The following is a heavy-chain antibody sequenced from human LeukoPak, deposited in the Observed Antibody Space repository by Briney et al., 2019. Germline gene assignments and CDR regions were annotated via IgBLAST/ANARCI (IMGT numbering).Heavy chain of an antibody. CDR2: VFHSGNT. Sequence: PSETLSLTCAVSGDSISSHNWWSCVRQTPGKGLEWIGEVFHSGNTNYNPSLESRVTISVDKSKNHLSLKLNSVTAADTAVYFCARGPAIFYYLDYWGQGALVIVSS. CDR1: GDSISSHNW. J-gene: IGHJ4*02. D-gene: IGHD3-3*02. V-gene: IGHV4-4*02. CDR3: ARGPAIFYYLDY.